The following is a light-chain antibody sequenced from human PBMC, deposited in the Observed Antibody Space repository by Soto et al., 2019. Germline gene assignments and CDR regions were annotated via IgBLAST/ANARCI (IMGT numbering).Light chain of an antibody. CDR1: SSDVGGYNY. CDR3: SSYTSSSTYV. J-gene: IGLJ1*01. CDR2: EVS. Sequence: QSVLTQPAYVSGSPGQSITISCTGTSSDVGGYNYVSWYQQHPGKAPKLMIYEVSNRPSGVSNRFSGSKSGNTAPLTISGLQAEDEADYYCSSYTSSSTYVFGTGTKVTV. V-gene: IGLV2-14*01.